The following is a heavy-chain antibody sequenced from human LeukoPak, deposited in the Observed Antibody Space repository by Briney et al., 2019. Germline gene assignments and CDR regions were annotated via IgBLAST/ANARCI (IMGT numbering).Heavy chain of an antibody. J-gene: IGHJ5*02. CDR3: AKEPPQWELHGVVWFDP. D-gene: IGHD1-26*01. CDR1: GFTFSNYG. CDR2: ISGSGGST. Sequence: GGSLRLSCAASGFTFSNYGMSWVRKAPRKGMESVSAISGSGGSTYYADSVKGRFTISRDNSKNTLYLQMNSLRAEDTAVYYCAKEPPQWELHGVVWFDPWGQGTLVTVSS. V-gene: IGHV3-23*01.